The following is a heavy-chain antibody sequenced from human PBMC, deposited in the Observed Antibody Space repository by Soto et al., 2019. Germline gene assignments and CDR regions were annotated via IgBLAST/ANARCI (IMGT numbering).Heavy chain of an antibody. Sequence: QVQLQQWGAGLLKPSETLSLRCAVYGGSFSGYSWTWIRQPPGEGLEWIGEISHSGSTSYNPPLKSRVTISIDTSKSQFSLQLSSVTAADTAVYYCARGAPGYWGQGTLVTVSS. V-gene: IGHV4-34*01. CDR2: ISHSGST. CDR3: ARGAPGY. CDR1: GGSFSGYS. J-gene: IGHJ4*02.